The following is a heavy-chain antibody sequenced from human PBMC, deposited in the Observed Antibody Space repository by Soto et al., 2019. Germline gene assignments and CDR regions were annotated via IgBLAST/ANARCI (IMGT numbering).Heavy chain of an antibody. J-gene: IGHJ4*02. CDR2: ISGSGGST. V-gene: IGHV3-23*01. D-gene: IGHD6-6*01. Sequence: QSGGSLRLSCAASGFTFSSYAMSWVRQAPGKGLEWVSAISGSGGSTYYADSVKGRFTISRDNSKNTLYLQMNSLRAEDTAVYYCAKDRAPYSSSSNSFDYWGQGTLVTVSS. CDR1: GFTFSSYA. CDR3: AKDRAPYSSSSNSFDY.